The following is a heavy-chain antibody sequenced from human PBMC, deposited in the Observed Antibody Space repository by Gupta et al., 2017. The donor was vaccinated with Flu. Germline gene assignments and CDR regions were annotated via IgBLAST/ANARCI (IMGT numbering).Heavy chain of an antibody. CDR2: VSAYNGDT. D-gene: IGHD1-7*01. CDR3: ARDGTGWGWAGFYGMDV. CDR1: NYTFTGYG. Sequence: LLMQSGAEVKKPGASVKVSCKASNYTFTGYGISWVRQAPGQGLEWMGWVSAYNGDTKYAQALQDRVTMTTETSTNTAYMELTNLRSDDTAVYYCARDGTGWGWAGFYGMDVWGLGTTVTVSS. V-gene: IGHV1-18*01. J-gene: IGHJ6*02.